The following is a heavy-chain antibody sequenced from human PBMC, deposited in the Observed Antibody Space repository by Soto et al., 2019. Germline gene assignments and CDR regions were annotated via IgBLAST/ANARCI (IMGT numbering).Heavy chain of an antibody. V-gene: IGHV6-1*01. J-gene: IGHJ6*02. Sequence: PSQTLSLTCAISGDSVSSNSAAWNWIRQSPSRGLEWLGRTYYRSKWYNDYAVSVKSRITINPDTSKNQFSLQLNSVTPEDTAVYYCARTEATVTIRSNYYYCYGMDVWGQGTKVTVSS. D-gene: IGHD4-17*01. CDR1: GDSVSSNSAA. CDR3: ARTEATVTIRSNYYYCYGMDV. CDR2: TYYRSKWYN.